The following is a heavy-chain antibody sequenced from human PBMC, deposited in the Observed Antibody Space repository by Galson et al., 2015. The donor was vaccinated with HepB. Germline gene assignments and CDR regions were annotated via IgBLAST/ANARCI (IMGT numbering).Heavy chain of an antibody. D-gene: IGHD5-12*01. Sequence: SVKVSCKAPGYTFTSYGISWVRQAPGQGLEWMGWISAYNGNTNYAQKLQGRVTMTTDTSTSTAYMELRSLRSDDTAVYYCARQEGARVDIVARLRFGGANWFDPWGQGTLVTVSS. V-gene: IGHV1-18*04. CDR3: ARQEGARVDIVARLRFGGANWFDP. CDR1: GYTFTSYG. J-gene: IGHJ5*02. CDR2: ISAYNGNT.